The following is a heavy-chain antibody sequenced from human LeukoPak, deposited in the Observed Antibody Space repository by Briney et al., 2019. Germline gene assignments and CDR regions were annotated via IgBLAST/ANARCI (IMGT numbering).Heavy chain of an antibody. V-gene: IGHV3-11*04. CDR2: ISSSGSTI. Sequence: KPGGSLRLSCAASGFIFTNYNFNWVRQAPGKGLEWVSYISSSGSTIYYADSVKGRFTISRDNAKNSLYLQMNSLRAEDTAVYYCARDRNWNYDYWGQGTLVTVSS. J-gene: IGHJ4*02. D-gene: IGHD1-7*01. CDR3: ARDRNWNYDY. CDR1: GFIFTNYN.